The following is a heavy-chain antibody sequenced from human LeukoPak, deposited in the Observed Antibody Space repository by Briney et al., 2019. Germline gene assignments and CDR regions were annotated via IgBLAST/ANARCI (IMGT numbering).Heavy chain of an antibody. J-gene: IGHJ4*02. D-gene: IGHD6-25*01. CDR2: IKEDGSEK. CDR3: ARHWDCIRGYRDGNY. CDR1: GFTFSNYW. V-gene: IGHV3-7*01. Sequence: AGGSLRLSCAASGFTFSNYWMNWVRQAPGKGLEWVATIKEDGSEKYYVDSVRGRFTISRDNAKNSLYLQLNRLRAEDMGVYYCARHWDCIRGYRDGNYWGQGTLVTVSS.